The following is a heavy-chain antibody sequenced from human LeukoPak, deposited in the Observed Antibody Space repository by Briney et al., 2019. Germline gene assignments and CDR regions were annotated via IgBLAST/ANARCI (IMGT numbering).Heavy chain of an antibody. CDR1: GYSFSTYW. J-gene: IGHJ3*02. CDR2: IYPDDPDT. V-gene: IGHV5-51*01. CDR3: ARFKGSGDDACDI. D-gene: IGHD4-17*01. Sequence: GESLKISCKGSGYSFSTYWIAWVRHMPGKGLELMGIIYPDDPDTRYSPSFEGQVTISADRSISTAYLQWSSLKASDTAMYYCARFKGSGDDACDIWGQGTMVTVSS.